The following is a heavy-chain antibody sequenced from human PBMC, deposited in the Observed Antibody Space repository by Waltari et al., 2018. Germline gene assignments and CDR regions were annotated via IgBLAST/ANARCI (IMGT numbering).Heavy chain of an antibody. CDR1: GFTFSNSW. V-gene: IGHV3-7*01. Sequence: VQMVESGGGLVPPGGSLRLACAAPGFTFSNSWMDWVRQAPGKGLEWIANIKPDGSEKNYVDSVKGRFTISRDNTKNSLYLQMNSLRAEDTAVYYCSKSLDVWGPGTSVTVSS. CDR3: SKSLDV. CDR2: IKPDGSEK. J-gene: IGHJ6*02.